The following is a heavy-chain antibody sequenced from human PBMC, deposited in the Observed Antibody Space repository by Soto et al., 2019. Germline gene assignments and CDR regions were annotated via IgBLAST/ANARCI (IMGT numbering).Heavy chain of an antibody. CDR3: AKPMYYYDSSGGYLDY. V-gene: IGHV3-23*01. CDR2: ISGSGGST. D-gene: IGHD3-22*01. CDR1: GFTFSSYA. Sequence: GGSLRLSCAASGFTFSSYAMSWVRQAPGKGLEWVSAISGSGGSTYYADSVKGRFTISGDNSKNTLYLQMNSLRAEDTAVYYCAKPMYYYDSSGGYLDYWGQGTLVTVPS. J-gene: IGHJ4*02.